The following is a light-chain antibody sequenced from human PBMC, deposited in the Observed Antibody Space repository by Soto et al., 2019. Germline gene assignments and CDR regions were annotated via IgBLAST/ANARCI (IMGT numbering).Light chain of an antibody. CDR2: EVT. Sequence: QSELTQHHSAFGSPGQSVTTSCDGTRSDVGRYKYVSWYQQHPGKAPKLMIYEVTKRRSGVPDRFSGSKSGNTASLTVSGLQAEDEADYYCSSYAGSNNYVFGTGTK. CDR1: RSDVGRYKY. V-gene: IGLV2-8*01. J-gene: IGLJ1*01. CDR3: SSYAGSNNYV.